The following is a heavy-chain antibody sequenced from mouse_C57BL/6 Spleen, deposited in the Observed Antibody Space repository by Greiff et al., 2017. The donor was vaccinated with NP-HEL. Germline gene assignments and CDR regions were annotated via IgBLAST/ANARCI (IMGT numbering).Heavy chain of an antibody. V-gene: IGHV1-82*01. CDR3: ASPYDYVDY. J-gene: IGHJ2*01. CDR1: GYAFSSSW. D-gene: IGHD2-3*01. Sequence: VQLQQSGPELVKPGASVKISCKASGYAFSSSWMNWVKQRPGKGLEWIGRIYPGDGDTNYNGKFKGKATLTADKSSSTAYMQLSSLTSEDSAVYCCASPYDYVDYGGQGTTLTVSS. CDR2: IYPGDGDT.